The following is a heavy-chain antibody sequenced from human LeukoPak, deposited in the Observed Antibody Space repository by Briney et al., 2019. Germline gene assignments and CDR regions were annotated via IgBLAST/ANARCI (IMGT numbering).Heavy chain of an antibody. CDR1: GFTFSSYR. CDR3: ARELLYYYGSGDY. CDR2: ISSSSTYI. J-gene: IGHJ4*02. V-gene: IGHV3-21*01. D-gene: IGHD3-10*01. Sequence: GGSLRLSCAASGFTFSSYRMNWVRQAPGKGLEWVSSISSSSTYIYYADSVKGRFTISRDNARNSLFLQMNSLRAEDTAVYYCARELLYYYGSGDYWGQGTLVAVSS.